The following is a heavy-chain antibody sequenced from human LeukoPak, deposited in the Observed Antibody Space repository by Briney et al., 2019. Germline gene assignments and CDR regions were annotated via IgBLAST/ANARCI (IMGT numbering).Heavy chain of an antibody. CDR3: ASLNYYDSSGYRHWYFDL. D-gene: IGHD3-22*01. Sequence: GGSLRLSCAASGFTVSTYWMSWVRQAPGKGLEWLANIRQDGGEKYYVDSVKGRFTISRDNAKNSLYLQMNSLRAEDTAVYSCASLNYYDSSGYRHWYFDLWGRGTLVTVSS. CDR1: GFTVSTYW. V-gene: IGHV3-7*01. CDR2: IRQDGGEK. J-gene: IGHJ2*01.